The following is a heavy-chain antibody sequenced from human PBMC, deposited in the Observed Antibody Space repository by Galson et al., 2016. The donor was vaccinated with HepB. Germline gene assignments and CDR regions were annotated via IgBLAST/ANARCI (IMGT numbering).Heavy chain of an antibody. CDR2: VYHTGAT. CDR3: SRDLQQLGQRGSYDLGV. D-gene: IGHD6-13*01. V-gene: IGHV4/OR15-8*01. CDR1: GDSIVSNNW. Sequence: ETLSLTCVVSGDSIVSNNWWTWVRQSPGKGLEWIGQVYHTGATNYNPALKSRVTISLDKSKNYFSLKLSSVTAADTAVYYCSRDLQQLGQRGSYDLGVWGQGTTVTVSS. J-gene: IGHJ6*02.